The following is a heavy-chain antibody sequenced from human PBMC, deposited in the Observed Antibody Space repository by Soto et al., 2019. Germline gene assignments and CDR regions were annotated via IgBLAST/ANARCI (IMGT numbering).Heavy chain of an antibody. Sequence: QVQLVESGGGVVQPGRSLRLSCAASGFTFSSYAMHWVRQAPGKGLEWVAVISYDGSNKYYADSVKGRFTISRDNSKNTLYLQINRLRAEDTAVYYCARGNDYVWGSYRGGDWFDPWGQGTLVTVSS. CDR3: ARGNDYVWGSYRGGDWFDP. V-gene: IGHV3-30-3*01. CDR1: GFTFSSYA. D-gene: IGHD3-16*02. J-gene: IGHJ5*02. CDR2: ISYDGSNK.